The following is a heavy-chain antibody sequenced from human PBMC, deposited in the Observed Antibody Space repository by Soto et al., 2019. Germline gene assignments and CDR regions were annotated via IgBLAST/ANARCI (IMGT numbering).Heavy chain of an antibody. V-gene: IGHV4-61*01. CDR3: SREISYHSGSYGMAV. CDR1: GGSVSSDRFY. Sequence: QVQLQESGPGLVKPSETLSLTCSVSGGSVSSDRFYWSWIRQPPGKTLEWIGYIYYNGRTNYNPSLKIPATIAVATYKHQLPRQLSSVTAADTAVYYCSREISYHSGSYGMAVWGQGTPVTVSS. CDR2: IYYNGRT. J-gene: IGHJ6*02. D-gene: IGHD3-10*01.